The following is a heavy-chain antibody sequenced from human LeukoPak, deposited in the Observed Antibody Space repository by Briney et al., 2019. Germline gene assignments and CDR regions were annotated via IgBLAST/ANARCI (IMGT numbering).Heavy chain of an antibody. CDR3: ARAPYCSSTSCYSNYFDY. Sequence: GGSLRLSCAASGFTVSSNYMSWVRKAPGQGLEWVSVIYSGGSTYYADSVKGRFTISIDNSKNTPYLQMNSLRAEDTAVYYCARAPYCSSTSCYSNYFDYWGQGTLVTVSS. V-gene: IGHV3-66*02. CDR2: IYSGGST. CDR1: GFTVSSNY. J-gene: IGHJ4*02. D-gene: IGHD2-2*01.